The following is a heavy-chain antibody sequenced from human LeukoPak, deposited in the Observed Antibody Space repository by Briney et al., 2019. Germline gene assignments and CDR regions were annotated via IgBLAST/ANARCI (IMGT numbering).Heavy chain of an antibody. J-gene: IGHJ4*02. CDR3: ARGDGRTGTRVY. CDR1: GFTFSSYE. D-gene: IGHD1-7*01. CDR2: ISSSGSTI. Sequence: PGGSLRLSCAASGFTFSSYEMNWVRQAPGKGLEWVSYISSSGSTIYYADSVKGRFTISRDNAKNSLYLQMNSLRAEDTAVYYCARGDGRTGTRVYWGQGTPVTVSS. V-gene: IGHV3-48*03.